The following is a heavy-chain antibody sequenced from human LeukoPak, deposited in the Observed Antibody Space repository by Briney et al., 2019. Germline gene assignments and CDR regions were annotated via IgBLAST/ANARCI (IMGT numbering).Heavy chain of an antibody. Sequence: PGGSLRLSCAASGFTFSSYAMHWVRQAPGKGLEWVAVISYDGSNKYYADSVKGRFTVSRDNSKNTLYLQMNSLRAEDTAVYYCARDGPRDYGYFDYWGQGTLVTVSS. CDR1: GFTFSSYA. V-gene: IGHV3-30-3*01. D-gene: IGHD4/OR15-4a*01. CDR2: ISYDGSNK. CDR3: ARDGPRDYGYFDY. J-gene: IGHJ4*02.